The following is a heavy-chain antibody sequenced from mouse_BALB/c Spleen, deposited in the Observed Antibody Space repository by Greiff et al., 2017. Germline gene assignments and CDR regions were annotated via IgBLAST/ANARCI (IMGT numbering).Heavy chain of an antibody. Sequence: QVQLQQSGAELVRPGASVTLSCKASGYTFTDYEMHWVKQTPVHGLEWIGAIDPETGGTAYNQKFKGKATLTADKSSSTAYMELRSLTSEDSAVYYCTREAARATGAMDYWGQGTSVTVSS. J-gene: IGHJ4*01. V-gene: IGHV1-15*01. CDR3: TREAARATGAMDY. CDR1: GYTFTDYE. D-gene: IGHD3-1*01. CDR2: IDPETGGT.